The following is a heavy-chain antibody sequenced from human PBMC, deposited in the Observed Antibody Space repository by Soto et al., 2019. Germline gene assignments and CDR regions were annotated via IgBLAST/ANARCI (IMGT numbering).Heavy chain of an antibody. CDR3: ARGLDYSDYWYFDL. Sequence: QVQLVQSGAEVKKPGSSVKVSCKASGGTFSSYTISWVRQAPGQGLEWMGRIIPILGIANYAQKFQGRVTITADNSTSTAYMELSSLRSEDTAVYYCARGLDYSDYWYFDLWGRGTLVTVSS. J-gene: IGHJ2*01. D-gene: IGHD4-4*01. CDR2: IIPILGIA. V-gene: IGHV1-69*02. CDR1: GGTFSSYT.